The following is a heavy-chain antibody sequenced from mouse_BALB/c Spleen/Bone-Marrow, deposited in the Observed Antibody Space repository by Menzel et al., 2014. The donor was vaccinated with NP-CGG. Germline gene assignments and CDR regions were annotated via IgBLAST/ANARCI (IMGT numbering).Heavy chain of an antibody. J-gene: IGHJ3*01. D-gene: IGHD4-1*01. V-gene: IGHV1S29*02. CDR1: GYTFTDYN. CDR3: ARELGGAY. Sequence: VHVKQSGPELVKPGASVKISCKASGYTFTDYNMHWVKQSHGKSLEWIGYIYRYNGGTGYNQKFKSKATLTVDNSSXTAYMELRSLTSEDSAVYYCARELGGAYWGQGTLVTVSA. CDR2: IYRYNGGT.